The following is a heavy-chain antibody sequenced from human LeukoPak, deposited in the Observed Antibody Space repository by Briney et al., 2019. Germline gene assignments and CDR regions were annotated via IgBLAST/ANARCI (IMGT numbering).Heavy chain of an antibody. CDR2: INPNSGGT. CDR1: GDTLTGDV. J-gene: IGHJ4*02. D-gene: IGHD6-19*01. V-gene: IGHV1-2*02. Sequence: GASVTVSCKPSGDTLTGDVMHWVRQAPGQGSEWMGWINPNSGGTTYAKTFQGGVTMNRETSISTGYMELRRLRSDDTAVYYCARVIAVDVFDYWGQGTLVTVSS. CDR3: ARVIAVDVFDY.